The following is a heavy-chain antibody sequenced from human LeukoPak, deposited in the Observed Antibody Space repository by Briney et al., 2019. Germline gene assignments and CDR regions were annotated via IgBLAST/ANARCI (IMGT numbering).Heavy chain of an antibody. CDR2: IYYSGST. V-gene: IGHV4-59*08. J-gene: IGHJ4*02. CDR3: ARRSGYSYGYYFDY. Sequence: PSETLSLTCTVSGGSIISSYYWSWIRQPPGKGLEWIGYIYYSGSTNYNPSLKSRVTISVDTSKNQFSLKLSSVTAADTAVYYCARRSGYSYGYYFDYWGQGTLVTVSS. CDR1: GGSIISSYY. D-gene: IGHD5-18*01.